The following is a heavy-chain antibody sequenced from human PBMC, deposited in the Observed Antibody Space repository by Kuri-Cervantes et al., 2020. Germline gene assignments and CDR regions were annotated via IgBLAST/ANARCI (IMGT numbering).Heavy chain of an antibody. J-gene: IGHJ4*02. CDR1: GFSLSTIGVG. CDR3: AHIHLIVGATTFDF. D-gene: IGHD1-26*01. Sequence: SGPTLVKPAQTVTLICTFSGFSLSTIGVGVGWVRQPPGKALEWLALLYCDDDKRYSPSLKSRLTITKDTFKKQVVHTMTNLDPVDTATYFSAHIHLIVGATTFDFWGQGILVTVSS. CDR2: LYCDDDK. V-gene: IGHV2-5*02.